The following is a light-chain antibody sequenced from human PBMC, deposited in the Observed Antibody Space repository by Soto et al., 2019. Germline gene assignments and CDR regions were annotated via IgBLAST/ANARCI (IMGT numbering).Light chain of an antibody. Sequence: DIKMTQSPSSVSASVGDRFTITCRASQSISSYLNWYQQRPGKAPKLLIYAASSLQSGVPSRFSGSGSGTDFTLTISSLQPEDFATYYCQQSYSTPLTFGGGTKVDIK. J-gene: IGKJ4*01. V-gene: IGKV1-39*01. CDR2: AAS. CDR1: QSISSY. CDR3: QQSYSTPLT.